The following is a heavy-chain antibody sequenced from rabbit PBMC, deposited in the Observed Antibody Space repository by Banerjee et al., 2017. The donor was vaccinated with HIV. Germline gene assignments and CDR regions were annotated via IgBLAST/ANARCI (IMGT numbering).Heavy chain of an antibody. CDR2: IYAGSTGTT. CDR1: GFSFSSANW. J-gene: IGHJ4*01. CDR3: ARNFDL. V-gene: IGHV1S40*01. Sequence: QSLEESGGDPVKPGASLTLTCTASGFSFSSANWIYWVRQAPGKGLEWIGTIYAGSTGTTYYANWAKGRFTISKTSSTTVTLQMTSLTAADTATYFCARNFDLWGPGTLVTVS.